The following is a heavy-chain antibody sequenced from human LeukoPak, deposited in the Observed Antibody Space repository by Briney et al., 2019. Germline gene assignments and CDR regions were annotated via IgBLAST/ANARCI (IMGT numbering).Heavy chain of an antibody. D-gene: IGHD5/OR15-5a*01. Sequence: SETLSLTCSVSGGSISTFYWNWIRQPPGKGLEWIGNIYHSGITYYNHFNSSLKSRVTISIDTSKNQFSLRLTSVTAADTAVYFCATLVSTRYYFDYWGQGTLVTVSS. J-gene: IGHJ4*02. CDR1: GGSISTFY. CDR2: IYHSGIT. CDR3: ATLVSTRYYFDY. V-gene: IGHV4-59*04.